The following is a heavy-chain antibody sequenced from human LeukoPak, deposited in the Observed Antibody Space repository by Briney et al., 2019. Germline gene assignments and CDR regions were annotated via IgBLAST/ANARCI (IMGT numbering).Heavy chain of an antibody. CDR3: TRLVYDSSPFDY. CDR1: GGSVSSGSYY. J-gene: IGHJ4*02. D-gene: IGHD3-22*01. CDR2: IYYSGST. Sequence: PSETLSLTCTVSGGSVSSGSYYWSWIRQPPGKGLEWIGYIYYSGSTNYNPSLKSRVTISVDTSKNQFSLKLSSVTAADTAVYYCTRLVYDSSPFDYWGQGTLVTVSS. V-gene: IGHV4-61*01.